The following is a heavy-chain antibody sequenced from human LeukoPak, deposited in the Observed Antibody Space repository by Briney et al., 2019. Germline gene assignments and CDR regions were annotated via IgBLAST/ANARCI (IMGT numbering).Heavy chain of an antibody. CDR2: IIPILGIA. V-gene: IGHV1-69*02. Sequence: SVKVSCKASGGTFSSYTISWVRQAPGQGIEWMGRIIPILGIAHYAQKFQGRVTTTADKSTSTAYMELSSLRSEDTAVYYCARALIVGATIGAFQHWGQGTLVTVSS. CDR1: GGTFSSYT. J-gene: IGHJ1*01. CDR3: ARALIVGATIGAFQH. D-gene: IGHD1-26*01.